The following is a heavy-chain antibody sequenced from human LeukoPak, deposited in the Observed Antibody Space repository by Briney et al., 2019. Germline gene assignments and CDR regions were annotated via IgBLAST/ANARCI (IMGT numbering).Heavy chain of an antibody. CDR3: ATAMYESEPYYYMDV. D-gene: IGHD1-26*01. J-gene: IGHJ6*03. Sequence: PGESLKISCKGSGYTFTSYYMHWVRQAPGQGLEWMGIINPSGGSTSYAQKFQGRVTMTRDMSTSTVYMELSSLRSEDTAVYYCATAMYESEPYYYMDVWGKGTTVTVSS. CDR2: INPSGGST. V-gene: IGHV1-46*03. CDR1: GYTFTSYY.